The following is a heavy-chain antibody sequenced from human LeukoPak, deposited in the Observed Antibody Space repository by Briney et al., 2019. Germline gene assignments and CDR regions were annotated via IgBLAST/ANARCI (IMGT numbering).Heavy chain of an antibody. Sequence: GGSLTLSCEDSGFTFRSYEMNWVRQAPGKGLEWVSYISSSGSTIYYADSVKGRFTVSRDNAKNSLYLQMNSLRAEDTAVYYCARGPAASGYYDSRGRYGYFDYWGQGTLVTVSS. J-gene: IGHJ4*02. CDR1: GFTFRSYE. V-gene: IGHV3-48*03. D-gene: IGHD3-22*01. CDR2: ISSSGSTI. CDR3: ARGPAASGYYDSRGRYGYFDY.